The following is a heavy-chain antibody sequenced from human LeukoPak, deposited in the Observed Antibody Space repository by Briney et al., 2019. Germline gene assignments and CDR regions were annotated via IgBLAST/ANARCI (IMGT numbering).Heavy chain of an antibody. CDR2: ISGSGGST. CDR1: GFTFSSYA. Sequence: GGSLRLSCAASGFTFSSYAMSWVRQAPGKGPEWVSAISGSGGSTYYADSVKGRFTISRDNSKNTLYLQMNSLRAEDMAVYYCAKEAIVVVPAAIPSDYFDYWGQGTLVTVSS. J-gene: IGHJ4*02. D-gene: IGHD2-2*02. V-gene: IGHV3-23*01. CDR3: AKEAIVVVPAAIPSDYFDY.